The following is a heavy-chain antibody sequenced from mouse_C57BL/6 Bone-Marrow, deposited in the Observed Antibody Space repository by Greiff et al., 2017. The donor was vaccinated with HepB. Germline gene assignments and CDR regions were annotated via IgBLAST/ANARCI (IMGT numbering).Heavy chain of an antibody. Sequence: QVQLQQPGAELVKPGASVKMSCKASGYTFTSYWITWVKQRPGQGLEWIGDIYPGSGSTNYNEKFKSKATLTVDTSSSTVYMQLSSLTSEDSAVYYCARVVARYFDVWGTGTTVTVSS. CDR1: GYTFTSYW. J-gene: IGHJ1*03. CDR2: IYPGSGST. CDR3: ARVVARYFDV. D-gene: IGHD1-1*01. V-gene: IGHV1-55*01.